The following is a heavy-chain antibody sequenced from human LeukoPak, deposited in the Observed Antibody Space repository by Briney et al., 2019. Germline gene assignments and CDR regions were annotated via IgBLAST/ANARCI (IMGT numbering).Heavy chain of an antibody. CDR3: ARGGPRLYYYYMDV. CDR1: NASISSNTYY. CDR2: IYYSGNT. V-gene: IGHV4-61*05. Sequence: SETLSLTCTVSNASISSNTYYRAWIRQPPGKGLEWIGYIYYSGNTHYNPSLKSRVTISVDTSKNQFSLNLRSVTAADTAMYYCARGGPRLYYYYMDVWGKGTTVTISS. J-gene: IGHJ6*03. D-gene: IGHD3-16*01.